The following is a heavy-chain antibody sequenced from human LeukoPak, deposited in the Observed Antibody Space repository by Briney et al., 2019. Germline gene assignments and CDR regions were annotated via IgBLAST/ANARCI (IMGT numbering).Heavy chain of an antibody. CDR3: ARRRGSGSYFAYFDY. CDR1: GGSFSGYY. V-gene: IGHV4-34*01. CDR2: INHSGST. J-gene: IGHJ4*02. Sequence: SETLSLTCAVYGGSFSGYYWSWIRQPPGKGLEWIGEINHSGSTNYNPSLKSRVTISVDTSKNQFSLKLSSVTAADTAVYYCARRRGSGSYFAYFDYWGQGTLVTVSS. D-gene: IGHD1-26*01.